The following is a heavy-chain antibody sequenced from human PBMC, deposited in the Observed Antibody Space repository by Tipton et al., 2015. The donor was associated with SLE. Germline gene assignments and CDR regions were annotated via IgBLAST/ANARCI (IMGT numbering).Heavy chain of an antibody. CDR1: GYTFTSYD. Sequence: QLVQSGPEVKKPGASVKVSCKASGYTFTSYDINWVRQATGQGLEWMGWMNPKSGNTGYAQKFQGRVTMTRNTSITTAYMELSSLGSEDTAVFYCARGGYSSSWAEYFQHWGQGTLVTVSS. J-gene: IGHJ1*01. D-gene: IGHD6-13*01. V-gene: IGHV1-8*01. CDR2: MNPKSGNT. CDR3: ARGGYSSSWAEYFQH.